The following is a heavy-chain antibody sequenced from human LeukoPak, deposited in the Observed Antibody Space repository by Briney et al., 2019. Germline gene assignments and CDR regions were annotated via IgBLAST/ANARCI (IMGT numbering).Heavy chain of an antibody. Sequence: KPSETLSLTCTVSGGSISSGGYYWSWIRQHPGKGLEWIGYIYYSGSTYYNPSLKSRVTISVDTSKNQFSLKLSSVTAADTAVYYCARSGLSITIFGVVIEYFQHWGQGTLVTVSS. V-gene: IGHV4-31*03. CDR3: ARSGLSITIFGVVIEYFQH. J-gene: IGHJ1*01. CDR1: GGSISSGGYY. D-gene: IGHD3-3*01. CDR2: IYYSGST.